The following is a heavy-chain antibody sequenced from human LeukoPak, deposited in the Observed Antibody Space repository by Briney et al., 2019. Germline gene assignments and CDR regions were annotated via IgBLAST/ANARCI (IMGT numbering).Heavy chain of an antibody. J-gene: IGHJ4*02. CDR1: GFTFSNYF. D-gene: IGHD1-1*01. V-gene: IGHV3-7*01. CDR3: GRGAALNWNSGGIDY. Sequence: GGSLRLSCAASGFTFSNYFMTWVRQAPGTGLEWVALIRQDGSDKYYVDSVKGRFTISRDNTKNSMFPQMNSLRVDDTAVYYCGRGAALNWNSGGIDYWGQGTLVTVSS. CDR2: IRQDGSDK.